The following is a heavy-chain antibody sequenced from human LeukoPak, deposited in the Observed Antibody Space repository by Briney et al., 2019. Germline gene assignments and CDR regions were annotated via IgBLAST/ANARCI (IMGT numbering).Heavy chain of an antibody. J-gene: IGHJ4*02. D-gene: IGHD6-6*01. V-gene: IGHV4-39*01. Sequence: SETLSLTCTVSGGSISSSGYYWGWIRQPPEKGLEWIGSIYYSGSTYYNPSLKSRVTISVDTSKNQFSLKLNSVTAADTAVYYCARESITSRLVDYWGQGTLVTVSS. CDR3: ARESITSRLVDY. CDR2: IYYSGST. CDR1: GGSISSSGYY.